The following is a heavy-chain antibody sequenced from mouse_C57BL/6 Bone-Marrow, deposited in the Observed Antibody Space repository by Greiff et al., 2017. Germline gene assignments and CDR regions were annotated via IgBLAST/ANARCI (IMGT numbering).Heavy chain of an antibody. D-gene: IGHD2-4*01. CDR2: IYPGNSDT. CDR3: TRGRGGLRPFAY. V-gene: IGHV1-5*01. CDR1: GYTFTSYW. J-gene: IGHJ3*01. Sequence: VQLQQSGTVLARPGASVKMSCKTSGYTFTSYWMHWVKQRPGQGLEWIGAIYPGNSDTSYNQKFKGKAKLTAVTSASTAYMELSSLTNEDSAVYYCTRGRGGLRPFAYWGQGTLGTVSA.